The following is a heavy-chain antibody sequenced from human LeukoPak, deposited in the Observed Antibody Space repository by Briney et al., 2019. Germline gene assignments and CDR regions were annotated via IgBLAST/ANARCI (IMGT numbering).Heavy chain of an antibody. D-gene: IGHD2-21*02. V-gene: IGHV3-74*01. Sequence: PGGSLRLSCEVSGFTFSSYWMYWVRQVPGKGLVWVSRLNGYGDYTDYEDSVKGRFTISRDNAKNSLYLQMNSLRAEDTAVYFCARCREEFCRGDGYPLQHWGQGTLVTVSS. CDR3: ARCREEFCRGDGYPLQH. J-gene: IGHJ1*01. CDR2: LNGYGDYT. CDR1: GFTFSSYW.